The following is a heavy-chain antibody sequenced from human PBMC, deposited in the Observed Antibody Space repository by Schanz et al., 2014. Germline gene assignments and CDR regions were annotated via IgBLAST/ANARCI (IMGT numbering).Heavy chain of an antibody. J-gene: IGHJ4*02. CDR2: ISVYNHNK. CDR1: GYIFINSG. V-gene: IGHV1-18*01. CDR3: ARDRRFFDRDDLYYFDS. D-gene: IGHD3-3*01. Sequence: QVQLVQSGAEVKKPGASVKVSCKASGYIFINSGISWVRQAPGQGLEWMGWISVYNHNKEYDQKFQGRVTMTTDTSTSTAYMALTDLRSDDTAVYYCARDRRFFDRDDLYYFDSWGQGTVVTVSS.